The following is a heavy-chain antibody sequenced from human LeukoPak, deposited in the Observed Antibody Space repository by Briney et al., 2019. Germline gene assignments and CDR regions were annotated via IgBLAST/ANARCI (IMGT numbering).Heavy chain of an antibody. CDR3: ARVVAVAATNYGMDV. CDR2: INHSGST. D-gene: IGHD2-15*01. V-gene: IGHV4-34*01. Sequence: SETLSLTCAVYGGSFSGYYWSWIRQPPGKGLEWIGEINHSGSTNYNPSPKSRVTISVDTSKNQFSLKLSSVTAADTAVYYCARVVAVAATNYGMDVWGQGTTVTVSS. CDR1: GGSFSGYY. J-gene: IGHJ6*02.